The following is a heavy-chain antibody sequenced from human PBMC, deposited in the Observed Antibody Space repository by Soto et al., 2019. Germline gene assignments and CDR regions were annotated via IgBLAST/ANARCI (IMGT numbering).Heavy chain of an antibody. V-gene: IGHV3-7*03. CDR2: INEDGSEK. Sequence: PWGSLRLSCAASGFSFILFWIIFFRHTPWKGLEWVANINEDGSEKFFADSVKGRFTISRDNAKNSLSLQMNSLTADDTAVYYCARTGWPQSSYYFDYWGQGTLVTVSS. CDR3: ARTGWPQSSYYFDY. J-gene: IGHJ4*02. CDR1: GFSFILFW. D-gene: IGHD3-16*01.